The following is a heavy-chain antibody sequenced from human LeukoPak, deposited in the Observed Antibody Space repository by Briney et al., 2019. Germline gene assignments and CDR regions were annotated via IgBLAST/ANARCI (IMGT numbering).Heavy chain of an antibody. J-gene: IGHJ4*02. CDR1: GGSISSYY. CDR3: GIGQYGRYGDY. Sequence: SETLSLTCTVSGGSISSYYGSWIRQPAGKGLEWIARIYTSGRTNYNPSLKSRVTMSVETSKKQFSLKLSSVTAADTAVDYCGIGQYGRYGDYWGQGTLVTVSS. V-gene: IGHV4-4*07. D-gene: IGHD6-19*01. CDR2: IYTSGRT.